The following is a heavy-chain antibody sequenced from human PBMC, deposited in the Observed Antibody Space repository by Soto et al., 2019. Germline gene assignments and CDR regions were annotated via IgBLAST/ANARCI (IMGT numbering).Heavy chain of an antibody. CDR3: ARARSXVDLRLGELSSDATFDY. D-gene: IGHD3-16*02. CDR2: TYYRSKWYN. V-gene: IGHV6-1*01. Sequence: SQTLSLTCAISGDSVSSNSAAWNWIRQSPSRGLEWLGRTYYRSKWYNDYAVSVKSRITINPDTSKNQFSLQLNSVTPEDTAVYYCARARSXVDLRLGELSSDATFDYWGPGTLVTVSS. J-gene: IGHJ4*02. CDR1: GDSVSSNSAA.